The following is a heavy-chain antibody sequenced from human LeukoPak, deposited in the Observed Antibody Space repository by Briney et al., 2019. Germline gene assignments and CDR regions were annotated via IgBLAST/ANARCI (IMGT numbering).Heavy chain of an antibody. CDR2: INPSGGST. CDR3: ARVGRLKEYQLLYDY. J-gene: IGHJ4*02. Sequence: ASVKVSCKASGYTFTSYYMHWVRQAPGQGLEWMGIINPSGGSTSYAQKFQGRVTMTRDTSTSTVYMELSSLRSEDTAVYYCARVGRLKEYQLLYDYWGQGTLATVSS. V-gene: IGHV1-46*01. CDR1: GYTFTSYY. D-gene: IGHD2-2*02.